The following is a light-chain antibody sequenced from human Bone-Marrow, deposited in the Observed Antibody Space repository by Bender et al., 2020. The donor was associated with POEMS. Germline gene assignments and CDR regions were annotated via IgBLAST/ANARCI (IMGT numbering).Light chain of an antibody. Sequence: SSDLTQPPSVSVSPGQTATITCGGIHIGSKSVNWYQQKPGQAPVLVVYDDIERPSGIPERLSASNSGNTATLTISRVEDGDEADYYCQVWDSSSDHPGVFGGGTKLSVL. V-gene: IGLV3-21*02. J-gene: IGLJ3*02. CDR1: HIGSKS. CDR3: QVWDSSSDHPGV. CDR2: DDI.